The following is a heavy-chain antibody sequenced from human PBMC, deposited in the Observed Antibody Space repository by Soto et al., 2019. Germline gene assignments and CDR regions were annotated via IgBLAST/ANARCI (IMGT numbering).Heavy chain of an antibody. V-gene: IGHV3-30-3*01. D-gene: IGHD6-13*01. CDR3: ARDQAAADPNYYYGMDV. CDR2: ISYDGSNK. J-gene: IGHJ6*02. CDR1: GFTFSSYA. Sequence: QVQLVESGGGVVQPGRSLRLSCAASGFTFSSYAMHWVRQAPGKGLEWVAVISYDGSNKYYADSVKGRFTISRDNSKNTLYLQMNSLRAEDTAVYYCARDQAAADPNYYYGMDVWGQGTTVTVSS.